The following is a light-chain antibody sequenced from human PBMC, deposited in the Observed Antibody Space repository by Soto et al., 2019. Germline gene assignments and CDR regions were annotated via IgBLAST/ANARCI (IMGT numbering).Light chain of an antibody. V-gene: IGLV2-11*01. CDR3: CSHAGSPYV. CDR1: SSDVGGYDY. Sequence: QSALTQPRSVSGSPGQSVAISCTGTSSDVGGYDYVSWFQQHPGKAPKLMIYDVSKRPSGVPDRFSGSKSGNTASLTISGPQAEDEADYYCCSHAGSPYVFGTGTKLTVL. J-gene: IGLJ1*01. CDR2: DVS.